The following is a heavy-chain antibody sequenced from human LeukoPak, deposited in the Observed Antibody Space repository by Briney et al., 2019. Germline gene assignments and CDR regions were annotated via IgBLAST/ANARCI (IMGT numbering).Heavy chain of an antibody. J-gene: IGHJ3*02. CDR1: GGSISSGSYY. CDR3: ARVVSGLDAFDI. V-gene: IGHV4-61*02. Sequence: SETLSLTCTVSGGSISSGSYYWSWIRQPAGKGLEWIGRIYTSGSTNYNPSLKSRVIISVDTSKNQFSLKLSSVTAADTAVYYCARVVSGLDAFDIWGQGTMVTVSS. D-gene: IGHD6-19*01. CDR2: IYTSGST.